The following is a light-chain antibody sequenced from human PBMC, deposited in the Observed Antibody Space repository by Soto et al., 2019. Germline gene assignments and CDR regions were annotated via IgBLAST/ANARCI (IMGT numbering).Light chain of an antibody. CDR3: SAYGGNANGV. CDR1: SNNIGAYTF. J-gene: IGLJ3*02. V-gene: IGLV2-11*01. CDR2: HVN. Sequence: QSALTQPRSVSGSPGQSVTISCTGTSNNIGAYTFVSWYQQHPGKAPNLIIYHVNKRPSGVPDRFSGSKSGNTASLTISGLQAEGESDYYCSAYGGNANGVFGGGTKVTVL.